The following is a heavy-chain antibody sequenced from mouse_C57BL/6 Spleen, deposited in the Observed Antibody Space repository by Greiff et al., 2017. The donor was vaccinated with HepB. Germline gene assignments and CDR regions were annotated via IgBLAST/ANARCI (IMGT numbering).Heavy chain of an antibody. D-gene: IGHD4-1*01. CDR1: GYTFTSYW. Sequence: VQLQQPGAELVKPGASVKLSCKASGYTFTSYWMHWVKQRPGQGLEWIGMIHPNSGSTNYNEKFKSKATLTVDKSSSTAYMQLSSLTSEDSAVYYCARRWDVYWYFDVWGTGTTVTVSS. V-gene: IGHV1-64*01. J-gene: IGHJ1*03. CDR3: ARRWDVYWYFDV. CDR2: IHPNSGST.